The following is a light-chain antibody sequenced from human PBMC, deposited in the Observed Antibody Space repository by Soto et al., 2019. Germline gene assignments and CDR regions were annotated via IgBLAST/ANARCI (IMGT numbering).Light chain of an antibody. J-gene: IGKJ1*01. CDR2: GAS. Sequence: EIVLTQSPGTLSLSPGERATLSCRASQSVSNSYLAWYQQKPGQAPRLLIYGASSRATGIPGRFSGSGSGTDFTLTISRLEPEDFAVYYCQQYGSSRWTFGHGTKVEI. CDR3: QQYGSSRWT. V-gene: IGKV3-20*01. CDR1: QSVSNSY.